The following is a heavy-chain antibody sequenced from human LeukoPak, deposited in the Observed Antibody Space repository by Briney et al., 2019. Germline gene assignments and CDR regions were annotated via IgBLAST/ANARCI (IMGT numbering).Heavy chain of an antibody. Sequence: PGGSLRLSCAASGFIFSSYWMNWVRQTPGKGLEWVSTISGTDDSTYYADSVKGRFTISRDNSKNTLYLQMDSLRAEDTAVYHCARDRAVGYYDSGGHVIFDYWGQGTLVTVSS. J-gene: IGHJ4*02. CDR3: ARDRAVGYYDSGGHVIFDY. CDR1: GFIFSSYW. CDR2: ISGTDDST. V-gene: IGHV3-23*01. D-gene: IGHD3-22*01.